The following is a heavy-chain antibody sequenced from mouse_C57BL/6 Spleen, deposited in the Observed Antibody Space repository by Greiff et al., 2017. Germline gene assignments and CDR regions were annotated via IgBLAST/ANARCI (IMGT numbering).Heavy chain of an antibody. CDR2: ISYDGSN. Sequence: EVQLQESGPGLVKPSQSLSLTCSVTGYSITSGYYWNWIRQFPGNKLEWMGYISYDGSNNYNPSLKNRISITRDTSKNQFFLKLNSVTTEDTATYYCAREDGNHYFDYWGQGTTLTVSS. D-gene: IGHD2-1*01. J-gene: IGHJ2*01. CDR3: AREDGNHYFDY. CDR1: GYSITSGYY. V-gene: IGHV3-6*01.